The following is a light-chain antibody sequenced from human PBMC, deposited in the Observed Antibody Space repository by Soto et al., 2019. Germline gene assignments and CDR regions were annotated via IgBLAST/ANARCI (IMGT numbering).Light chain of an antibody. CDR2: AAS. V-gene: IGKV1-27*01. CDR1: QGISNY. CDR3: QEYNSAART. Sequence: DIQMTQSPSSLSASVGDRVTITCRASQGISNYLAWYQQKPGKVPKLLIYAASTLESGVPSRVSGSGSGTDFTLTISSLQPEDVATYYCQEYNSAARTFGQGTNVEIK. J-gene: IGKJ1*01.